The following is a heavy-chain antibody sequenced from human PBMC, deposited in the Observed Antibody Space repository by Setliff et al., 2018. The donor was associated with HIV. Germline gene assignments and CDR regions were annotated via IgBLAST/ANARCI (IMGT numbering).Heavy chain of an antibody. CDR2: SYHSGTS. Sequence: PSETLCLTCTVSGYTLSSGYYWGWIRQPPGEGLEWMWSSYHSGTSYYNPSLKSRVTISVDTSKNSFSLKLSSATAADTAVYYCARRAQFLGFLHGLGGLDVWGQGTTVTVSS. CDR1: GYTLSSGYY. V-gene: IGHV4-38-2*02. J-gene: IGHJ6*02. D-gene: IGHD3-3*01. CDR3: ARRAQFLGFLHGLGGLDV.